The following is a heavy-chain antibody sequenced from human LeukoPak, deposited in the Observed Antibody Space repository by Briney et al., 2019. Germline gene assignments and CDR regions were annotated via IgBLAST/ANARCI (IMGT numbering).Heavy chain of an antibody. CDR1: GFTFSGSV. Sequence: PGGSLRLSCAASGFTFSGSVMHWVRQASGKGLEWVGRIRSKANSYATAYAASVKGRFTISRDDSKNTAYLQMNSLNTEDTAVYYCTRLGTYSGSYQGFDYWGQGTLVTVSS. D-gene: IGHD1-26*01. J-gene: IGHJ4*02. V-gene: IGHV3-73*01. CDR2: IRSKANSYAT. CDR3: TRLGTYSGSYQGFDY.